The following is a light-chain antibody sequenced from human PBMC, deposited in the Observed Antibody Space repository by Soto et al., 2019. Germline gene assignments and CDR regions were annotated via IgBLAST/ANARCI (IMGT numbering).Light chain of an antibody. CDR2: DVS. CDR3: SSYTSSRV. Sequence: QSALTQPASVSGSPGQSITISCTGTSSDVGGYNYVSWYQQHPGKAPKLMIYDVSNRPSGVSNRFSGSKSGNTASLTISGLQAEDEADYYGSSYTSSRVFGGGTQLTVL. V-gene: IGLV2-14*01. CDR1: SSDVGGYNY. J-gene: IGLJ2*01.